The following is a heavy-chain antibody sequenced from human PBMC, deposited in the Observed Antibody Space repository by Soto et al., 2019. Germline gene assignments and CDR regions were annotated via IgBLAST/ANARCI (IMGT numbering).Heavy chain of an antibody. J-gene: IGHJ5*02. Sequence: QLQLQESGPGLVKPSETLSLTCTVSGGSISSSSYYWGWIRQPPGKGLEWIGRIYYSGSTYYNPSLKSRVTISVDTSKNQFSLKLSSVTAADTAVYYCAALGGITIFGVVPVPWGQGTLVTVSS. CDR1: GGSISSSSYY. D-gene: IGHD3-3*01. CDR2: IYYSGST. V-gene: IGHV4-39*01. CDR3: AALGGITIFGVVPVP.